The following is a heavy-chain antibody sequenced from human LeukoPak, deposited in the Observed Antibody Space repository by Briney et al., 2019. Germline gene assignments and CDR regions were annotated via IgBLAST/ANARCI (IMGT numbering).Heavy chain of an antibody. CDR2: ISSSGSTI. J-gene: IGHJ4*02. CDR3: ARDIQYYYDSSVFDY. D-gene: IGHD3-22*01. CDR1: GFTFSDYY. V-gene: IGHV3-11*04. Sequence: GGSLRLSCAASGFTFSDYYMSWIRQAPGKGLEWVSYISSSGSTIYYADSVKGRFTNSRDNAKNSLYLQMNSLRAEDTAVYYCARDIQYYYDSSVFDYWGQGTLVTVSS.